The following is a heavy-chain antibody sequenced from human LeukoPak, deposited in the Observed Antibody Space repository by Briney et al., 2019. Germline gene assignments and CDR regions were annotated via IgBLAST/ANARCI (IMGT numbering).Heavy chain of an antibody. D-gene: IGHD3-3*01. Sequence: GESLKISCRGSGYSFTSYWIGWVRQMPGKGLEWMGIIYPGDSDTRYSPSFQGQVTISADKSISTAYLQWSSLKASDTAMYYCGRLGNDFWSGYYPPDKKSYYYMDVWGKGTTVTVSS. V-gene: IGHV5-51*01. CDR3: GRLGNDFWSGYYPPDKKSYYYMDV. CDR1: GYSFTSYW. J-gene: IGHJ6*03. CDR2: IYPGDSDT.